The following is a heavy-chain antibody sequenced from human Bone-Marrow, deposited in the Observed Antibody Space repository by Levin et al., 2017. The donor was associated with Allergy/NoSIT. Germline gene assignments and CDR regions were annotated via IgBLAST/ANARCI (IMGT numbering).Heavy chain of an antibody. CDR3: ARGRYSSCDY. CDR2: IYYSGST. J-gene: IGHJ4*02. CDR1: GGSISSSSYY. V-gene: IGHV4-39*07. D-gene: IGHD6-6*01. Sequence: SETLSLTCTVSGGSISSSSYYWGWIRQPPGKGLEWIGSIYYSGSTYYNPSLKSRVTISVDTSKNQFSLKLSSVTAADTAVYYCARGRYSSCDYWGQGTLVTVSS.